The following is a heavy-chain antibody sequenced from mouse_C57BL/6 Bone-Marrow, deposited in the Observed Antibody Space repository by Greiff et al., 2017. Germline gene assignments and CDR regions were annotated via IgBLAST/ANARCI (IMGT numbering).Heavy chain of an antibody. CDR2: IYPRSGNT. Sequence: VKLMESGAELARPGASVKLSCKASGYTFTSYGISWVKQRTGQGLEWIGEIYPRSGNTYYNEQFKGKATLTADKSSSTAYMELRSLTSEDSAVYFCARELGQEGGYWGQGTTLTVSS. D-gene: IGHD3-3*01. J-gene: IGHJ2*01. V-gene: IGHV1-81*01. CDR3: ARELGQEGGY. CDR1: GYTFTSYG.